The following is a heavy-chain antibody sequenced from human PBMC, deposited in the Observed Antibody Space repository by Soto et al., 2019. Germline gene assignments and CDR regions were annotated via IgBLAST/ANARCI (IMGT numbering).Heavy chain of an antibody. Sequence: GDSLRLSCAASGFTFRRYWMSWVRQAPGQGLEWVANIKEDGSAKYVVDSVERRFSISGDIARNSLFLQVHSLRVQDTAVYYCVVTGILGGGEFNTWGPGTVVTVSS. J-gene: IGHJ3*01. V-gene: IGHV3-7*03. D-gene: IGHD2-21*02. CDR3: VVTGILGGGEFNT. CDR1: GFTFRRYW. CDR2: IKEDGSAK.